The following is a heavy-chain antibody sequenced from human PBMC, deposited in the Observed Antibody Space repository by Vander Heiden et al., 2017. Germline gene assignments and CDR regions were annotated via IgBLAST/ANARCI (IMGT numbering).Heavy chain of an antibody. CDR2: INPNSGGT. CDR3: ARVLGSSSIWPHFDY. CDR1: GYPFTGYY. D-gene: IGHD6-6*01. J-gene: IGHJ4*02. V-gene: IGHV1-2*06. Sequence: QVQLVQSGAEVKKPGASVTVSCKASGYPFTGYYMHWVRQAPGQGLEWIGRINPNSGGTNYAQKFQGRVTMTRDTSISTAYMELSRLGSDDTAVYYCARVLGSSSIWPHFDYWGQGTLVTVSS.